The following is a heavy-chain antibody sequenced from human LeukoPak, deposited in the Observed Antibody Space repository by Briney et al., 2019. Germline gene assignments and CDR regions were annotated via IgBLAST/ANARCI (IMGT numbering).Heavy chain of an antibody. D-gene: IGHD2/OR15-2a*01. CDR2: MNPKSGNT. V-gene: IGHV1-8*01. J-gene: IGHJ5*02. CDR1: GYTFTSYD. Sequence: ASVRVSCKASGYTFTSYDINWVRQATGQGLEWMGWMNPKSGNTGYGKRFQGRVTMTRNTSITTAYMELSSLRSEDTAVYYCARGKDCNDAGCHNWFDPWGQGTLVTVSS. CDR3: ARGKDCNDAGCHNWFDP.